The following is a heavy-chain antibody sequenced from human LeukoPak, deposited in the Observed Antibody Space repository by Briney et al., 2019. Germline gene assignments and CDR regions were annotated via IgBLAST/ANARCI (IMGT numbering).Heavy chain of an antibody. D-gene: IGHD2-8*02. CDR2: IVVGSGNT. J-gene: IGHJ3*02. V-gene: IGHV1-58*01. CDR1: GFTFTTSA. Sequence: SVKVSCKASGFTFTTSAVQWVRQARGQRLEWIGWIVVGSGNTDHAQKFQGRLTITRDISTSTAYMELSSLTSDDTAVYYCAAVPNANAWYWDDAFDIWGQGTMVTVSS. CDR3: AAVPNANAWYWDDAFDI.